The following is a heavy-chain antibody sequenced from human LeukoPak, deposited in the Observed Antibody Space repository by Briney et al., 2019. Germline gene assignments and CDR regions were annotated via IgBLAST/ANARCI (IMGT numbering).Heavy chain of an antibody. CDR2: ISGSGGST. CDR3: AKDLAAAGIFDY. Sequence: GGSLRLSCVASGFTFSSYAMSWVRQAPGKGLEWVSAISGSGGSTNHADSVKGRFTISRDNSKNMLYLQMNSLRAEDTALYYCAKDLAAAGIFDYWGQGTLVTVSS. D-gene: IGHD6-13*01. J-gene: IGHJ4*02. CDR1: GFTFSSYA. V-gene: IGHV3-23*01.